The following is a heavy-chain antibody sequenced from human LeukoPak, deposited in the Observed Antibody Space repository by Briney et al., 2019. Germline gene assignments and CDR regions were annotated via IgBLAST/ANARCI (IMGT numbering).Heavy chain of an antibody. CDR2: MSPNSGDT. CDR1: GYTFTSYD. CDR3: AREGTGGPFDY. Sequence: TSVKVSCKASGYTFTSYDFNWVRQATGQRPEWMGWMSPNSGDTGYAQKFQDRVTMTRNTSISTAYMELSSLRSDDTAVYYCAREGTGGPFDYWGQGTLVTVSS. V-gene: IGHV1-8*01. D-gene: IGHD7-27*01. J-gene: IGHJ4*02.